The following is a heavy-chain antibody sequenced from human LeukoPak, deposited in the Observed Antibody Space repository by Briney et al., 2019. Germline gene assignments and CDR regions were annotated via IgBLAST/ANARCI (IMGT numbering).Heavy chain of an antibody. CDR2: INPSGRST. J-gene: IGHJ3*02. V-gene: IGHV1-46*01. CDR1: GYTFTGYY. CDR3: ARGRNYYDSSDYYEGDAFDI. D-gene: IGHD3-22*01. Sequence: GASVKVSCKASGYTFTGYYIHWVRQAPGQGLEWMGIINPSGRSTTYVQQFQGRVTMTRDMSTSTVYMELSSLRSEDTAVYYCARGRNYYDSSDYYEGDAFDIWGQGTVVTVSS.